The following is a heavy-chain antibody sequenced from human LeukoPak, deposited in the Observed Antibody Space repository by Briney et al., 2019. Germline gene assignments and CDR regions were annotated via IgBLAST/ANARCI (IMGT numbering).Heavy chain of an antibody. Sequence: ASVKVSCKASGSTFTGYYMHWVRQAPGQGLEWMGGMNPNSGNTGYAQKFPGRVTMTTNTSISTAYMELSSLRSEDTAVYYCARLYYGDSGYNWFDPWGQGTLVTVSS. CDR2: MNPNSGNT. CDR1: GSTFTGYY. CDR3: ARLYYGDSGYNWFDP. D-gene: IGHD4-17*01. J-gene: IGHJ5*02. V-gene: IGHV1-8*02.